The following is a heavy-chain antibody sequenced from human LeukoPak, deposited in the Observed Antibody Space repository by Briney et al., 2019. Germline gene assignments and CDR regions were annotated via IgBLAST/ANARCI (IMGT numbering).Heavy chain of an antibody. Sequence: GASVKVSCKVSGYTLAELSMHGVRQAPGKGLEGMGGFDPEDCETIYAQKFQGRVTMTEETSTDTAYTYVSSLRSEDTAVYYCATVLDSSGSSKHDYWGQGTLVTVSS. CDR2: FDPEDCET. V-gene: IGHV1-24*01. J-gene: IGHJ4*02. D-gene: IGHD3-22*01. CDR3: ATVLDSSGSSKHDY. CDR1: GYTLAELS.